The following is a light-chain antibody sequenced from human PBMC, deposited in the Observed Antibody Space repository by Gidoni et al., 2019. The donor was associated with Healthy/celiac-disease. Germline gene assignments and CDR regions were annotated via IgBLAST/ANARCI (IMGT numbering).Light chain of an antibody. CDR2: DAS. V-gene: IGKV1-33*01. Sequence: DIQMTKSPSSLSASVGDRVTITCQASQDSSNYLNWYQQKPGKAPKLLIYDASNLETGVPSRVSGSGSGTDFTFTISSLQPEDIATYYCQQYDNLPLTFGGGTKVEIK. CDR3: QQYDNLPLT. CDR1: QDSSNY. J-gene: IGKJ4*01.